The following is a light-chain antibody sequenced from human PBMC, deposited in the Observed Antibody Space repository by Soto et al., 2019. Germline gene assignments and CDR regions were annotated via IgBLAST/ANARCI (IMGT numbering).Light chain of an antibody. CDR3: QPSYSTPRT. J-gene: IGKJ1*01. CDR1: QSISSH. Sequence: EIQMTQSPSSLSASVGDRVLITCRASQSISSHLNCYQQKPGKAPKLLIYAASSLQSGVPSRSSGSGSGTDFTLTISSLQPEAFATYYCQPSYSTPRTFGQGTKADI. CDR2: AAS. V-gene: IGKV1-39*01.